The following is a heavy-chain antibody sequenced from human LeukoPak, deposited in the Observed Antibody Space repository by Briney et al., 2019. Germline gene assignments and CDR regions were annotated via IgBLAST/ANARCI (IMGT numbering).Heavy chain of an antibody. J-gene: IGHJ4*02. D-gene: IGHD2-15*01. CDR3: VREYCSGGSCYNADY. CDR1: GYTFTSYA. Sequence: GASVKVSCKASGYTFTSYAMNWVRQAPGQGLEWMGWTSTYNDDTNYAQKVQGRVTMTTDTSTSTAYMELRSLRSDDTAMYYCVREYCSGGSCYNADYWGQGTLVTVSS. CDR2: TSTYNDDT. V-gene: IGHV1-18*01.